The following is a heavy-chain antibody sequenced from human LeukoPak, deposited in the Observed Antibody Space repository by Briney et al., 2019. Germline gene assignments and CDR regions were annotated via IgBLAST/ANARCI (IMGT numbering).Heavy chain of an antibody. CDR1: GGSITNTNYY. CDR2: VYHSGVT. V-gene: IGHV4-39*07. J-gene: IGHJ4*02. CDR3: AREWQYQFDY. Sequence: PSETLSLTCTVSGGSITNTNYYWAWIRQPPGEGLKWIGSVYHSGVTYYTPSLKSRVSISVDPSNNQFSLKVTSVTAADTAVYYCAREWQYQFDYWGQGTLVTVSS. D-gene: IGHD4-11*01.